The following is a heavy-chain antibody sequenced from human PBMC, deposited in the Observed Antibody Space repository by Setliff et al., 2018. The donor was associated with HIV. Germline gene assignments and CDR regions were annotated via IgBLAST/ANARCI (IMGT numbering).Heavy chain of an antibody. CDR3: ARDFSTYYSIDS. V-gene: IGHV4-61*09. D-gene: IGHD3-22*01. CDR2: IYTSGST. CDR1: GASISSGSYY. Sequence: KPSETLSLTCTVSGASISSGSYYWSWIRQPAGKGLEWIGHIYTSGSTNYSPSLTSRVTLSIDTSKNQFSLNLTSMTAADTAVYFCARDFSTYYSIDSWGQGTLVTVSS. J-gene: IGHJ4*02.